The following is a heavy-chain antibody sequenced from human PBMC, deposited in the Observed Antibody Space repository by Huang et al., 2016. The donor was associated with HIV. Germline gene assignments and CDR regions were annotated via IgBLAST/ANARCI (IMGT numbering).Heavy chain of an antibody. CDR3: ARSAYGDLDY. Sequence: QVHLVQSGAEVKKPGASVKVSCKAAGYTFTNYDINWVRQDPGRGLEWMGWMNPNTGNTGFAQSVQGRVTMTRKTSITTAYMELTSLTSEDTAVYYCARSAYGDLDYWGRGTLVIVSS. V-gene: IGHV1-8*02. J-gene: IGHJ4*02. CDR2: MNPNTGNT. CDR1: GYTFTNYD. D-gene: IGHD4-17*01.